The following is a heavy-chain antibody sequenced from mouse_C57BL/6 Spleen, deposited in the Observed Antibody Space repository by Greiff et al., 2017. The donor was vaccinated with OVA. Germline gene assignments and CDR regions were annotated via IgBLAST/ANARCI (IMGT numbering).Heavy chain of an antibody. CDR1: GYTFTDYE. V-gene: IGHV1-15*01. D-gene: IGHD1-1*01. J-gene: IGHJ2*01. CDR2: IDPETGGT. CDR3: TRPTVVVNFDY. Sequence: QVQLKESGAELVRPGASVTLSCKASGYTFTDYEMHWVKQTPVHGLEWIGAIDPETGGTAYNQKFKGKAILTADKSSSTAYMELRSLTSEDSAVDYCTRPTVVVNFDYWGQGTTLTVSS.